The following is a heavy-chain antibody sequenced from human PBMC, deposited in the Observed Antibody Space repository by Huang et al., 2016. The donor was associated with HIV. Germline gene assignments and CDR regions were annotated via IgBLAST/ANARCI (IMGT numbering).Heavy chain of an antibody. D-gene: IGHD3-22*01. CDR3: ARHFSYYDSSGYTPWDAFDI. V-gene: IGHV4-39*01. J-gene: IGHJ3*02. CDR2: IYYIGST. Sequence: QLQLQGSGPGLVKPSETLSLTCTVSGGSITGSSYYWGWIRQPPGKGLAWAGSIYYIGSTDYNPSLKSRGTVAVEPSKNQFSLKLSSVTAADTAVYYCARHFSYYDSSGYTPWDAFDIWGQGTMVTVSS. CDR1: GGSITGSSYY.